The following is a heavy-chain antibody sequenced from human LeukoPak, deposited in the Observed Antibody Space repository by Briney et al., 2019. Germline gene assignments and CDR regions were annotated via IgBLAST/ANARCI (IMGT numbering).Heavy chain of an antibody. CDR3: TRRPYSSSWYYFDY. D-gene: IGHD6-13*01. Sequence: PGGSLRLSCTVSGFTFSDYYMSWVRQAPGKGLEWVSYISSSGSMLHYADSVEGRFTISRDNAKNSLYLQMSSLRVEDTAVYYCTRRPYSSSWYYFDYWGQGTLVTVSS. J-gene: IGHJ4*02. CDR2: ISSSGSML. CDR1: GFTFSDYY. V-gene: IGHV3-11*04.